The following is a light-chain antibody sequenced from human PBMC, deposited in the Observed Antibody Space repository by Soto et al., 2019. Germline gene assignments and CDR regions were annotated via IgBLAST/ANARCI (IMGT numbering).Light chain of an antibody. CDR1: QSVTGN. CDR2: GAS. Sequence: EVVLTQSPGTLSLSPGERATLSCGASQSVTGNYLAWYQQKPGQAPRLLIFGASTRATGIPARFSGGGSGTKFTLTISSLQSEDFAVYYCQQYGDWPATFGQGTKVDIK. J-gene: IGKJ1*01. V-gene: IGKV3-15*01. CDR3: QQYGDWPAT.